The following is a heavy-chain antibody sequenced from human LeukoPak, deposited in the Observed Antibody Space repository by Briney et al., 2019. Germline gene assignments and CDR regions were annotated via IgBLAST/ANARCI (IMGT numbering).Heavy chain of an antibody. CDR3: ARDRPPSSGLRFGCNWFDP. V-gene: IGHV3-48*01. D-gene: IGHD3-22*01. CDR2: ISSSSSTI. CDR1: GFTFSSYS. Sequence: GGSLRLSCAASGFTFSSYSMNWVRQAPGKGLEWVSYISSSSSTIYYADSVKGRFTISRDNAKNSLYLQMNSLRAEDTAVYYCARDRPPSSGLRFGCNWFDPWGQGTLVTVSS. J-gene: IGHJ5*02.